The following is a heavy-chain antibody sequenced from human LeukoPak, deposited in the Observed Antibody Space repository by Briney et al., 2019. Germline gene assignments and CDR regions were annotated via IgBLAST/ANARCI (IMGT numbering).Heavy chain of an antibody. V-gene: IGHV1-69*04. CDR3: AREVVPNYFDY. CDR1: GGTFSSYA. CDR2: IIPILGIA. J-gene: IGHJ4*02. Sequence: AASVKVSCKASGGTFSSYAISWVRQAPGQGLEWMGRIIPILGIANYAQKFQGRVTVTADKSTSTAYMELSSLRSEDTAVYYCAREVVPNYFDYWGQGTLVTVSS.